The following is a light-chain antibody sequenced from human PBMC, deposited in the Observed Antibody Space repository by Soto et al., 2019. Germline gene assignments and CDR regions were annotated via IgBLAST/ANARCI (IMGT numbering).Light chain of an antibody. V-gene: IGKV1-33*01. J-gene: IGKJ3*01. CDR3: QQYDFLPLFT. CDR2: HGS. CDR1: QDITSS. Sequence: DIQMTQSPPSLSASVGDRVPITCQASQDITSSLNWYQKKSGKAPKHLMNHGSYLEPGVPTRFSGTGYGTHFTLTLSSLQPEDAATYYCQQYDFLPLFTFGPGTRVDI.